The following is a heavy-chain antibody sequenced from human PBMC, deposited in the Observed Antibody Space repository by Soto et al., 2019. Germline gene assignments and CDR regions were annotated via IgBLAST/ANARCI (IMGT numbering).Heavy chain of an antibody. D-gene: IGHD2-2*01. CDR2: ISLYSDGT. Sequence: ASVKVSFKTSGYTFSNYGITWVRQAPGQPLEWLGWISLYSDGTNYAQKFQGRVSMTTDTSTTTAYMELRSLRSDDTAVYYCARVVPGAKPGFGPGGQEPLVTVPS. CDR3: ARVVPGAKPGFGP. J-gene: IGHJ5*02. V-gene: IGHV1-18*01. CDR1: GYTFSNYG.